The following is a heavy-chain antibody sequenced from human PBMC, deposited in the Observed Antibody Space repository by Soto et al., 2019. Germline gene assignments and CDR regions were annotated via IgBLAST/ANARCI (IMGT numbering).Heavy chain of an antibody. V-gene: IGHV4-59*08. Sequence: SETLSLTCTVSCGSISSYYWSWIRQPPGKGLEWIGYIYYSGSTNYNPSLKSRVTISVDTSKNQFSLKLSSVTAADTAVYYCARRFVAAAGTKYYFDYWGQGTLVTVSS. CDR3: ARRFVAAAGTKYYFDY. CDR2: IYYSGST. J-gene: IGHJ4*02. CDR1: CGSISSYY. D-gene: IGHD6-13*01.